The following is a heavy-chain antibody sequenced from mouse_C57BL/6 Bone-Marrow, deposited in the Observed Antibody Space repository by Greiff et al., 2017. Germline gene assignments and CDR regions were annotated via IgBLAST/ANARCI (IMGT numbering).Heavy chain of an antibody. D-gene: IGHD3-2*02. V-gene: IGHV1-69*01. J-gene: IGHJ2*01. CDR1: GYTFTSYW. CDR2: IDPSDSYT. Sequence: QVQLQQPGAELVMPGASVKLSCKASGYTFTSYWMHWVKQRPGQGLEWIGEIDPSDSYTNYNQKFKGKSTLTVDKSSSTAYMQLSSLTSADSAVYYCAREDSSGYYLDYWGQGTTLTVSS. CDR3: AREDSSGYYLDY.